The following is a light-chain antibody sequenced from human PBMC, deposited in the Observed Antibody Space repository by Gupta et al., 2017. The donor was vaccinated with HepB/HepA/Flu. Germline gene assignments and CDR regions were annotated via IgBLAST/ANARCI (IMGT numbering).Light chain of an antibody. Sequence: QSALTQPRSVSGSPGQSVTISCTGTSSDVANYNYVSGYQQHPGKAPKLIIYDVIKRPSGVPDRFSGSKSGNTASLTISGLQAEDEADYYCCSYAGRYTYVFGNGTKVTVL. V-gene: IGLV2-11*01. CDR2: DVI. CDR1: SSDVANYNY. CDR3: CSYAGRYTYV. J-gene: IGLJ1*01.